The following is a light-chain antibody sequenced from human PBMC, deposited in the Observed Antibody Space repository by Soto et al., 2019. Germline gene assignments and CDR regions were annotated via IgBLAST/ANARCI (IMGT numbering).Light chain of an antibody. V-gene: IGLV2-14*03. CDR1: SSDVGAYNF. J-gene: IGLJ1*01. CDR2: NVY. CDR3: SAYTVSRTYV. Sequence: QSVLTQPASVSGSPGQSITISCTGTSSDVGAYNFVSWHQQHPGKAPKLMIYNVYDRPSGISYRFSGSKSGNTASLTISGLQGEDEADYYCSAYTVSRTYVFGTGTQVTVL.